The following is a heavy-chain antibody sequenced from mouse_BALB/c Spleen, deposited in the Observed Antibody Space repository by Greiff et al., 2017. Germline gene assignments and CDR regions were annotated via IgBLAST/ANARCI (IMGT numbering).Heavy chain of an antibody. CDR3: AREGGSWFAY. J-gene: IGHJ3*01. CDR2: ISYDGSN. V-gene: IGHV3-6*02. CDR1: GYSITSGYY. Sequence: EVKLMESGPGLVKPSQSLSLTCSVTGYSITSGYYWNWIRQFPGNTLEWMGYISYDGSNNYNPSLKNRISITRDTAKNQFFLKLNSVTTEDTATYYCAREGGSWFAYWGQGTLVTVSA.